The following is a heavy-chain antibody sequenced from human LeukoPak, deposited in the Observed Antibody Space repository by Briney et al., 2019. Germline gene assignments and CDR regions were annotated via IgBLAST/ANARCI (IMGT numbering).Heavy chain of an antibody. CDR2: INPNSGGT. Sequence: GASVKVSCKTSGYSFTDYYMHWVRQAPGQGLEWMGWINPNSGGTNSAQKFQGRVTMTRDTSITTVYMEVNWLTSDDTAIYHCARADRLHGGPYLIGPWGQGTLVTVSS. CDR3: ARADRLHGGPYLIGP. V-gene: IGHV1-2*02. CDR1: GYSFTDYY. D-gene: IGHD3-16*01. J-gene: IGHJ5*02.